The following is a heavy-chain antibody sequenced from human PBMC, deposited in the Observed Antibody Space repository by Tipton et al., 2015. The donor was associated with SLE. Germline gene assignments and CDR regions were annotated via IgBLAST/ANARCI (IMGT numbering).Heavy chain of an antibody. J-gene: IGHJ6*02. D-gene: IGHD3-10*01. Sequence: SLRLSCAASGFNFGDYAMHWVRQAPGKGLEWVAGINWYSTSVGYADSVKGRFTISRDSVKNSLYLQMNSLRAEDTALYYCARALVTYYYYGMDVWGQGTMVTVSS. CDR1: GFNFGDYA. CDR2: INWYSTSV. V-gene: IGHV3-9*01. CDR3: ARALVTYYYYGMDV.